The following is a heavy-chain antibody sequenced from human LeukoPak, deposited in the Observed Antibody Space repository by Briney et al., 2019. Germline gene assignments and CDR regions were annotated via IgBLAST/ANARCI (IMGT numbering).Heavy chain of an antibody. D-gene: IGHD6-19*01. J-gene: IGHJ3*02. CDR3: AKIQGWFNAAFHI. V-gene: IGHV3-23*01. Sequence: PGGSLRLSCAASGFTFSSYAMSWVRQAPGKGLEWVSVISGSGVGTYYADSVKGRFTISRDNSKNTLYLQMNSLRAEDTAVYYCAKIQGWFNAAFHIGGQGTMVTVSS. CDR2: ISGSGVGT. CDR1: GFTFSSYA.